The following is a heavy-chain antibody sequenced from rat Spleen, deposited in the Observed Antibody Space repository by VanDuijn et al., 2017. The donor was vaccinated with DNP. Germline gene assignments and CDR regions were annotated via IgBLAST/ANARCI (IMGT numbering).Heavy chain of an antibody. CDR2: IIYDGSRT. J-gene: IGHJ3*01. CDR1: GFTFSDYN. CDR3: ARPDYSDGSYYYGWFAY. D-gene: IGHD1-12*02. V-gene: IGHV5S10*01. Sequence: EVQLVESGGGLVQPGRSLQLSCAASGFTFSDYNMAWVRQAPKKGLEWVATIIYDGSRTYYRDSVKGRFSISRDNAKSTLYLQVNSLRSEDTATYYCARPDYSDGSYYYGWFAYWGQGTLVTVSS.